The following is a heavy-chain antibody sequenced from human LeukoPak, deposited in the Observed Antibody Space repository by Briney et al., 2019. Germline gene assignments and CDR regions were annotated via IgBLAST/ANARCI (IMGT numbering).Heavy chain of an antibody. CDR3: ARELRETDNSSGYHIAFDY. Sequence: SETLSLTCTVSGGAISSYYWSWIRQPPGQGLEWIGYIYYSGSTNYNPSLKSRVTISVDTSKNQFSLKLSSVTAADTAVYYCARELRETDNSSGYHIAFDYWGQGTLVTVSS. CDR2: IYYSGST. J-gene: IGHJ4*02. V-gene: IGHV4-59*01. CDR1: GGAISSYY. D-gene: IGHD3-22*01.